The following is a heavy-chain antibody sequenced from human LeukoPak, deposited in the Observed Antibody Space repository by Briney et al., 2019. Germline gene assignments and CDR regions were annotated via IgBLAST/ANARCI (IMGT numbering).Heavy chain of an antibody. CDR1: GVSFSGYY. V-gene: IGHV4-34*01. Sequence: SETLSLTCAVYGVSFSGYYWSWIRQPPGKGLEWLGEINHSGSTNYNPSLKSRVTISVDTSKNQFSLKLSSVTAADTAVYYCARLAREGSGSHLDYWGQGTLVTVSS. CDR3: ARLAREGSGSHLDY. D-gene: IGHD3-10*01. CDR2: INHSGST. J-gene: IGHJ4*02.